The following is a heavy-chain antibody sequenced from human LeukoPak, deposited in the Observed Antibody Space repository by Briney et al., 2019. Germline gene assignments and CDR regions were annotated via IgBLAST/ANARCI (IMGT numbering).Heavy chain of an antibody. Sequence: SETLSLTCTVSGGSISSYYWSWIRQPAGKGLEWIGRIYTSGSTNYNPSLKSRVTMSVDTSKNQFSLKLSSVTAADTAVYYCARGVRGYDILTGRDYYYMDVWGKGTTVTISS. J-gene: IGHJ6*03. CDR3: ARGVRGYDILTGRDYYYMDV. CDR1: GGSISSYY. D-gene: IGHD3-9*01. CDR2: IYTSGST. V-gene: IGHV4-4*07.